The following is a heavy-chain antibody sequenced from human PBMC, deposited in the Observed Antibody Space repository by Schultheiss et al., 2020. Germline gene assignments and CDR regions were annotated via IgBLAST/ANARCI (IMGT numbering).Heavy chain of an antibody. CDR1: GFTFSSYA. J-gene: IGHJ4*02. D-gene: IGHD6-6*01. Sequence: GESLKISCAASGFTFSSYAMHWVRQAPGKGLEWVSAIGTAGDTHYLGSVKGRFTISRDNSKNTLYLQMNSLRAEDTAVYYCAKTSITAPGTLDYWGQGTLVNVSS. V-gene: IGHV3-NL1*01. CDR2: IGTAGDT. CDR3: AKTSITAPGTLDY.